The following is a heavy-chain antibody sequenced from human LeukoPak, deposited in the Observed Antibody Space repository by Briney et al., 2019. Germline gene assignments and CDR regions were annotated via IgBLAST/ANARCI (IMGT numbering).Heavy chain of an antibody. CDR3: ARGTPYYDFWSGYYRYYFDY. D-gene: IGHD3-3*01. J-gene: IGHJ4*02. Sequence: PSETLSLTCAVYGGSFSGYYWSWIRKPPGKGLEWIGEINHSGSTNYNPSLKSRVTISVDTSKNQFSLKLSSVTAADTAVYYCARGTPYYDFWSGYYRYYFDYWGQGTLVTVSS. CDR1: GGSFSGYY. V-gene: IGHV4-34*01. CDR2: INHSGST.